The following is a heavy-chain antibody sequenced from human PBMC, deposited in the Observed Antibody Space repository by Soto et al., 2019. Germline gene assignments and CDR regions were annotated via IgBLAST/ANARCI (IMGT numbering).Heavy chain of an antibody. D-gene: IGHD6-13*01. CDR2: ISGSGGST. J-gene: IGHJ4*02. CDR1: GFTFASYA. CDR3: TKEGSSTWYVTGSDY. V-gene: IGHV3-23*01. Sequence: EVQLLASGGGLVQPGGSLRLSCAASGFTFASYAMSWVRQAPGKGLEWVSTISGSGGSTYNVDSVKGRFTISRDNSKNTLYLQMNTLRAEDTAVYYCTKEGSSTWYVTGSDYWGQGTLVTVSS.